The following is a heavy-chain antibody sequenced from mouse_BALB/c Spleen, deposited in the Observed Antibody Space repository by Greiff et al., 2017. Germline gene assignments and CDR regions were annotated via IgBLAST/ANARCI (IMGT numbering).Heavy chain of an antibody. CDR1: GYTFTSYY. V-gene: IGHV1S81*02. Sequence: VQLQQPGAELVKPGASVKLSCKASGYTFTSYYMYWVKQRPGQGLEWIGGINPSNGGTNFNEKFKSKATLTVDKSSSTAYMQLSSLTSEDSAVYYCTRSGGFAYWGQGTLVTVSA. CDR2: INPSNGGT. CDR3: TRSGGFAY. J-gene: IGHJ3*01.